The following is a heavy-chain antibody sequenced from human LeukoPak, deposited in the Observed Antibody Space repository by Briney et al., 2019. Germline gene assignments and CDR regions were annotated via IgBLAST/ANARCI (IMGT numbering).Heavy chain of an antibody. D-gene: IGHD4/OR15-4a*01. Sequence: ASVKVSCKASGYTFTGYYMHWVRQAPGQGLEWMGWINPNSGGTNYAQKFQGRVTMTRDTTISTAYMELSRLRSDDTAVYYCAGVANYRSGERLDYWGQGTLVTVSS. CDR2: INPNSGGT. CDR1: GYTFTGYY. J-gene: IGHJ4*02. CDR3: AGVANYRSGERLDY. V-gene: IGHV1-2*02.